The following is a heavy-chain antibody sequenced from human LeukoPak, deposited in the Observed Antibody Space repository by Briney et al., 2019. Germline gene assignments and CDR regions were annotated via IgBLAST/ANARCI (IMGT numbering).Heavy chain of an antibody. Sequence: ASVKVSWKASGYTFTSYYMHWVRQAPGQGLEWMGIINPSGGSTSYAQKFQGRVTMTRDMSTSTVYMELSSLRSGDTAVYYCARDRVQGLKSNWFDPWGQGTLVTVSS. CDR2: INPSGGST. V-gene: IGHV1-46*01. CDR1: GYTFTSYY. D-gene: IGHD3/OR15-3a*01. J-gene: IGHJ5*02. CDR3: ARDRVQGLKSNWFDP.